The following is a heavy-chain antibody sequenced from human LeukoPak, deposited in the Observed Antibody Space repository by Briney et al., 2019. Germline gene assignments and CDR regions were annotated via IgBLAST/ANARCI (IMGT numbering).Heavy chain of an antibody. D-gene: IGHD1-26*01. V-gene: IGHV4-59*01. J-gene: IGHJ4*02. CDR1: GGSINSYY. Sequence: SETLSLTCTVSGGSINSYYWSWIRQPPGKGLEWIGHIYYSGSTNYNPSLKSRVTISVDTSKNQFSLKLSSVTAADTAVYYCARVGGSYYDAAGYWGQGTLVTVSS. CDR2: IYYSGST. CDR3: ARVGGSYYDAAGY.